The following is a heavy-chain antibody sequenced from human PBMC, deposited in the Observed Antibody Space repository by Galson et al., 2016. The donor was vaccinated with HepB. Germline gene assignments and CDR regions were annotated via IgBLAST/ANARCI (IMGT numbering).Heavy chain of an antibody. D-gene: IGHD3-16*01. V-gene: IGHV3-23*01. J-gene: IGHJ6*02. CDR3: AKLMLYPEVNYYYDGMDA. CDR1: GFTFTNYD. Sequence: SLRLSCAASGFTFTNYDMTWVRQAPGTGLEWVSGIRATGGSTYYADSVKGRFTITRDNPKNTLYLQLNRLRADDTAVYYCAKLMLYPEVNYYYDGMDAWGQGTTVTVSS. CDR2: IRATGGST.